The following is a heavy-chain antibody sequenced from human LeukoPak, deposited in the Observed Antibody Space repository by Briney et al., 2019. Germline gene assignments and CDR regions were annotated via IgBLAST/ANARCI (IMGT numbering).Heavy chain of an antibody. V-gene: IGHV3-73*01. CDR3: SSPIHNGDYDYYYGMEV. D-gene: IGHD4-17*01. CDR2: MRSKANSYGT. CDR1: GFTFSDST. J-gene: IGHJ6*02. Sequence: GGSLRLSCAASGFTFSDSTMHWVRQASGKGLESVGRMRSKANSYGTAYAASVKGRFTISRDDSKNTAYLQMNSLKTEDTAVYYCSSPIHNGDYDYYYGMEVWGQGTTVTVSS.